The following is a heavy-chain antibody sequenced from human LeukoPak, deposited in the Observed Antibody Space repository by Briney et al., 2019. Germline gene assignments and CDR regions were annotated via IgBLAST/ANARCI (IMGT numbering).Heavy chain of an antibody. CDR2: VSGSGRGT. CDR1: GFTFSSYA. Sequence: GGSLRLSCAASGFTFSSYAMSWVRQAPGKGLEWVSGVSGSGRGTYYADSVKGRFTISRDNSKNTLYLQMNTLRAEDTAVYYCAKGGGDYLIYYGMDVWGQGTTVTVSS. D-gene: IGHD4-17*01. V-gene: IGHV3-23*01. J-gene: IGHJ6*02. CDR3: AKGGGDYLIYYGMDV.